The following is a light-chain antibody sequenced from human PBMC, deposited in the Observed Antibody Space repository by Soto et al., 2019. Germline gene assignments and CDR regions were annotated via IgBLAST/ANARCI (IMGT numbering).Light chain of an antibody. J-gene: IGLJ2*01. Sequence: QSVLTQPPSVSAAPGQTVTISCSGSSSNIGNNYVSWYQQLPGAAPKLLIDDNDKRPSGIPDRFSGSKSGTSATLGITGLQTGDEADYFCGTCDSSLSVVVFGGGTKLTVL. V-gene: IGLV1-51*01. CDR2: DND. CDR3: GTCDSSLSVVV. CDR1: SSNIGNNY.